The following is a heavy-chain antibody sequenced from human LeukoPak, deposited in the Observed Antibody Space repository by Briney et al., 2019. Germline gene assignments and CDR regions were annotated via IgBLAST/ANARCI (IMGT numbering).Heavy chain of an antibody. V-gene: IGHV7-4-1*02. J-gene: IGHJ4*02. CDR2: INTNTGNP. D-gene: IGHD6-19*01. CDR3: ARGLSIAVAVLGD. CDR1: GGTFSSYA. Sequence: ASVKVSCKASGGTFSSYAISWVRQAPGQGLEWMGWINTNTGNPTYAQDFTGRFVFSLDTSVNTAFLQISSLKAEDSAVYFCARGLSIAVAVLGDWGQGTLVTVSS.